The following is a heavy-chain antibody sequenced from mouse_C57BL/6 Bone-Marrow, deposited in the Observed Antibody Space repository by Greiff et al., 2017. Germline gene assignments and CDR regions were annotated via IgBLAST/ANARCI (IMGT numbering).Heavy chain of an antibody. D-gene: IGHD1-1*02. CDR1: GYTFTSYW. V-gene: IGHV1-61*01. Sequence: QVQLQQPGAELVRPGSSVKLSCKASGYTFTSYWMDWVKQRPGQGLEWIGNIYPSDSETHYNQKFKDKATLTVDKSSSTAYMQLSSLTSEDSAVYYSARSGWDWYFDVWGTGTTVTVSS. CDR3: ARSGWDWYFDV. CDR2: IYPSDSET. J-gene: IGHJ1*03.